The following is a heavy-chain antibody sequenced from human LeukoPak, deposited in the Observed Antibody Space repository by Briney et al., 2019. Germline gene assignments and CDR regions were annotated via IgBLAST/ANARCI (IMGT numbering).Heavy chain of an antibody. Sequence: GGSLRLSCAASGFSVTRNYVSWVRQAPGKGLEWVAVITYDGSNKYYADSVKGRFTISRDNSKNTLYLQMNSLRAEDTAVYYCAKDWQQLISPYFDYWGQGTLVTVSS. CDR2: ITYDGSNK. D-gene: IGHD6-13*01. J-gene: IGHJ4*02. V-gene: IGHV3-30*18. CDR3: AKDWQQLISPYFDY. CDR1: GFSVTRNY.